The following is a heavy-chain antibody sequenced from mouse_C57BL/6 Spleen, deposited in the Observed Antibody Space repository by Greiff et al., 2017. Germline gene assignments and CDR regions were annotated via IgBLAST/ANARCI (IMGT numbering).Heavy chain of an antibody. Sequence: EVKLVESGGGLVKPGGSLKLSCAASGFTFTDYGMHWVRQAPEKGLEWVAYISSGSSTIYYADTVKGRFTISRDNAKNTLFLQMTSLRSEDTAMYYCGREAGKYYFDYWGQGTTLTVSS. D-gene: IGHD4-1*01. CDR1: GFTFTDYG. CDR3: GREAGKYYFDY. CDR2: ISSGSSTI. J-gene: IGHJ2*01. V-gene: IGHV5-17*01.